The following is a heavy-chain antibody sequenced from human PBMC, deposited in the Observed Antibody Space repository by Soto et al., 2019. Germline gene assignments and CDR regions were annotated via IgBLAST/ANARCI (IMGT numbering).Heavy chain of an antibody. CDR1: GGSISSYY. Sequence: ASETLSITCTVSGGSISSYYWSWIRQPAGKGLEWIGRIYTSGSTNYNPSLKSRVTMSVDTSKNQFSLKLSSVTAADTAVYYCARAVKGELERRDGHFDYWGQGTLVTVSS. CDR3: ARAVKGELERRDGHFDY. V-gene: IGHV4-4*07. D-gene: IGHD1-1*01. J-gene: IGHJ4*02. CDR2: IYTSGST.